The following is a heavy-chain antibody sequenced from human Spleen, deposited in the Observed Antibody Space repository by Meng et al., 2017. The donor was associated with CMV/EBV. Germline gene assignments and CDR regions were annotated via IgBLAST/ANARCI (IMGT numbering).Heavy chain of an antibody. CDR1: GFTFSDSV. J-gene: IGHJ6*02. V-gene: IGHV3-73*01. Sequence: GGSLRLSCAASGFTFSDSVIHWVRQASGKGLEWVGRIRSKTNTDATAYAESVKGRFSISRDDSENTAYLQMNILKTEDTAMYYCARGSSPPYYYYGMDVWGQGTTVTVSS. CDR2: IRSKTNTDAT. CDR3: ARGSSPPYYYYGMDV. D-gene: IGHD6-6*01.